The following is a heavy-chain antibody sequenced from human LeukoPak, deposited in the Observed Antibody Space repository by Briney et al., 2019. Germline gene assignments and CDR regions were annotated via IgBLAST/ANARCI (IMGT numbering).Heavy chain of an antibody. CDR2: IYYSGST. J-gene: IGHJ2*01. Sequence: PSETRSLTCAVYGGSFSGYYWSWIRQHPGKGLEWIGYIYYSGSTYYNPSLKSRVTISVDTSKNQFSLKLSSVTAADTAVYYCARGTYGYFDLWGRGTLVTVSS. CDR3: ARGTYGYFDL. CDR1: GGSFSGYY. V-gene: IGHV4-59*01. D-gene: IGHD1-1*01.